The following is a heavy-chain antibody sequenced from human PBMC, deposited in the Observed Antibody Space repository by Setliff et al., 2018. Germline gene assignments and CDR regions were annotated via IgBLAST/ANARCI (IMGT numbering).Heavy chain of an antibody. D-gene: IGHD5-18*01. V-gene: IGHV1-69*05. CDR2: TIPSFGST. J-gene: IGHJ6*03. CDR1: GYIFNNYF. Sequence: SVKVSCKASGYIFNNYFLHWVRQAPGQGLEWMGGTIPSFGSTNYAQKFQDRVTIITDESTSTAYMELSSLRTEDTAAYYCAREGVDTRSSTDYRYYTDVWGKGTTVTVSS. CDR3: AREGVDTRSSTDYRYYTDV.